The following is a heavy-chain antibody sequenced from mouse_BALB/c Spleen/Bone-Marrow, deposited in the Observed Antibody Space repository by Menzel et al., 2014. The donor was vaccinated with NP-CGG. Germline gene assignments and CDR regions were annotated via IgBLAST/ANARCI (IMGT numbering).Heavy chain of an antibody. Sequence: EVKLMESGGGLVQPGGSRKLSCAASGFTFSDYGMAWVRQAPGKGPEWVAFISNLAYSIYYADTVTGRFTISRENVKNTLYLEISSLRSEDSAMYYCARAGYDGYPWYFDVWGAGTTVTVSP. J-gene: IGHJ1*01. D-gene: IGHD2-3*01. CDR1: GFTFSDYG. CDR3: ARAGYDGYPWYFDV. V-gene: IGHV5-15*02. CDR2: ISNLAYSI.